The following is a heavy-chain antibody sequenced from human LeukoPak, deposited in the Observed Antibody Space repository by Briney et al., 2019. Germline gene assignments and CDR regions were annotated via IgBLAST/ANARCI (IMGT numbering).Heavy chain of an antibody. CDR1: GFTFSSYG. D-gene: IGHD6-19*01. J-gene: IGHJ4*02. CDR3: TKDAWLPSSPTVAGLGD. Sequence: GGSLRLSCAASGFTFSSYGMHWVRQAPGKGLEWVAFIRNDGSDKYYADSLKGRFTISRDNSKNTLYLQMNSLRAEDTAVYYCTKDAWLPSSPTVAGLGDWGQGTLVTVSS. V-gene: IGHV3-30*02. CDR2: IRNDGSDK.